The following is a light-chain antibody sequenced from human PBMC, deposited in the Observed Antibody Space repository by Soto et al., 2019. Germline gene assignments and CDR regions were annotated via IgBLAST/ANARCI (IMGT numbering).Light chain of an antibody. Sequence: QSALTQPPSASGSPGQSVTISCTGTSSDVGGYNYLSRYQHRPGKAPQLIIYEVTKRPSGVPNRFFGSKSGNTASLTVSGLQAEDEADYFCMSDAGMYTYVFGTGTKLTVL. CDR3: MSDAGMYTYV. CDR2: EVT. CDR1: SSDVGGYNY. V-gene: IGLV2-8*01. J-gene: IGLJ1*01.